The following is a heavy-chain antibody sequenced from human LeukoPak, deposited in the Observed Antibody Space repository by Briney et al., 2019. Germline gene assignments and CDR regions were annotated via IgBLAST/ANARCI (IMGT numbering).Heavy chain of an antibody. Sequence: SETLSLTCTVSGASISRYYWGWIRQPPGKGLEWIGSIYYSGSTYYNPSLKSRVTISVDTSKNQFSLKLSSVTAADTAVYYCARPYYYYDSSGMIPDAFDIWGQGTMVTVSS. CDR1: GASISRYY. D-gene: IGHD3-22*01. CDR3: ARPYYYYDSSGMIPDAFDI. V-gene: IGHV4-39*01. J-gene: IGHJ3*02. CDR2: IYYSGST.